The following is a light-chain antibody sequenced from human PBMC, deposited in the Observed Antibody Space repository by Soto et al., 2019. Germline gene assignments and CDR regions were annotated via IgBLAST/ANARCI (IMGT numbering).Light chain of an antibody. CDR3: LQDYNYPRT. CDR2: GAS. V-gene: IGKV1-6*01. J-gene: IGKJ2*01. Sequence: AIQMTQSPSSLSASVGDRVTITCRSSQDIRTELGWYQQRPGKAPNLLIYGASTLQTGVPSRFSGSGSGTNFFLTISTLQPEDATTYCCLQDYNYPRTFGQGTTLQIK. CDR1: QDIRTE.